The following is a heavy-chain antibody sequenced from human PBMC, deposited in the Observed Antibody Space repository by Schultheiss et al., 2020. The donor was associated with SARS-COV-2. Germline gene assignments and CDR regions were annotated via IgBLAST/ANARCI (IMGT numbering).Heavy chain of an antibody. V-gene: IGHV4-61*10. CDR2: IYYSGST. Sequence: SETLSLTCTVSGGSIGSGGDYWSWIRQPAGKGLEWIGYIYYSGSTNYNPSLKSRVTMSVDTSKNQFSLKLSSVTAADTAVYYCARRGGVVVAAISFYDYGMDVWGQGTTVTVSS. CDR1: GGSIGSGGDY. J-gene: IGHJ6*02. CDR3: ARRGGVVVAAISFYDYGMDV. D-gene: IGHD2-15*01.